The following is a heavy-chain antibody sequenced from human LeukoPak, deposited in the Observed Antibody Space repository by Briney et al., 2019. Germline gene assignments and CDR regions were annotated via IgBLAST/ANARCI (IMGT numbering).Heavy chain of an antibody. CDR1: GGSFSGYY. J-gene: IGHJ4*02. V-gene: IGHV4-34*01. Sequence: SETLSLTCAVYGGSFSGYYWSWIRQPPGKGLEWIGEINHSASTNYNPSLKSRVTISVDTSKNQFSLKLSSVTAADTAVYYCARDRGWRHLDYWGQGTLVTVSS. CDR3: ARDRGWRHLDY. CDR2: INHSAST. D-gene: IGHD2-21*02.